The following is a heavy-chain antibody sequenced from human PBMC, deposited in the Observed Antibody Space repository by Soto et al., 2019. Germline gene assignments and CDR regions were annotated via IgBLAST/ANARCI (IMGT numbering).Heavy chain of an antibody. CDR2: INHSGST. V-gene: IGHV4-34*01. Sequence: SETLSLTCAVYGGSFSGYYWSWIRQPPGKGLEWIGEINHSGSTNYNPSLKSRVTISVDTSKNQFSLKLSSVTAADTAVYYCARVSRKYSGYDYRVAFDIWGQGTMVTVSS. CDR3: ARVSRKYSGYDYRVAFDI. CDR1: GGSFSGYY. J-gene: IGHJ3*02. D-gene: IGHD5-12*01.